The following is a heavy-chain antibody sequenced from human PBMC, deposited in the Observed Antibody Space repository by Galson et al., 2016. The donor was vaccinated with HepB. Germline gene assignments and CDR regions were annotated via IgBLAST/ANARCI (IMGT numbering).Heavy chain of an antibody. V-gene: IGHV3-33*01. CDR1: GFTFNSYG. Sequence: SLRLSCAASGFTFNSYGMHWVRQAPGKGLEWVALVWYDEINKFYRDSVKGRFTISRDNSKNTLYLQMNNLRAEDTAVYYRASGTTRTPDYFDYWGQGTLVTVSS. J-gene: IGHJ4*02. CDR3: ASGTTRTPDYFDY. D-gene: IGHD1-14*01. CDR2: VWYDEINK.